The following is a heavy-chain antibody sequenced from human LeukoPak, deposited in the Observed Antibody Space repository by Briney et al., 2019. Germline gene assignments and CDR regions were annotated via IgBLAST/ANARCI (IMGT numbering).Heavy chain of an antibody. CDR1: GYTFTGYY. D-gene: IGHD2-8*01. CDR2: INPNSGGT. J-gene: IGHJ6*02. V-gene: IGHV1-2*02. CDR3: ARDNGGMKYYYYGMDV. Sequence: ASVKVSCKASGYTFTGYYMHWVRQAPGQGLEWMGWINPNSGGTNYAQKFQGRVTMTRDTSISTAYMELSRLRSDDTAVYYCARDNGGMKYYYYGMDVWGQGTTVTVSS.